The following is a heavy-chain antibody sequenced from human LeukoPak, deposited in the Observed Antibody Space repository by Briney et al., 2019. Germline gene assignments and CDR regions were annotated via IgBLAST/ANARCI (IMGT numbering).Heavy chain of an antibody. V-gene: IGHV3-9*01. Sequence: PGRSLRLSCAASGFTFDDYAMHWVRQAPGKGLEWVSGISWNSGSIGYADSVKGRFTISRDNAKNSLYLQMNSLRAEDTALYYCAKDTEGYCSGGSCYSTAFDYWGQGTLVTVSS. J-gene: IGHJ4*02. CDR2: ISWNSGSI. D-gene: IGHD2-15*01. CDR1: GFTFDDYA. CDR3: AKDTEGYCSGGSCYSTAFDY.